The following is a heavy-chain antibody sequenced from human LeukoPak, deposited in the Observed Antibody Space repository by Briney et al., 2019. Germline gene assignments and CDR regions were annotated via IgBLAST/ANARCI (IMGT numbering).Heavy chain of an antibody. Sequence: GGSLRLSCAASGFTFSSSAMNWVRQAPGKGLEWVSSISSSSSYIYYADSVKGRFTISRDNAKNSLYLQMNSLRAEDTAVYYCARARSSSRDAFDIWGQGTMVTVSS. V-gene: IGHV3-21*01. D-gene: IGHD6-13*01. J-gene: IGHJ3*02. CDR3: ARARSSSRDAFDI. CDR2: ISSSSSYI. CDR1: GFTFSSSA.